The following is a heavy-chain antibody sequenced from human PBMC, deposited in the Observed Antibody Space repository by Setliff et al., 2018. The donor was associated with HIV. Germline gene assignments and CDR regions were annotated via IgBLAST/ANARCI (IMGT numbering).Heavy chain of an antibody. CDR3: ATGESRVYSYGPRNY. CDR2: INPSGDSR. J-gene: IGHJ4*02. V-gene: IGHV1-46*01. Sequence: ASVKVSCKASGHTFTAYYMHWVRQAPGQGLEWMGMINPSGDSRYYAQRFRGRVTMTRDTSTNTVYMELSRLRSDDTGMYYCATGESRVYSYGPRNYWGQGTLVTVSS. D-gene: IGHD3-10*01. CDR1: GHTFTAYY.